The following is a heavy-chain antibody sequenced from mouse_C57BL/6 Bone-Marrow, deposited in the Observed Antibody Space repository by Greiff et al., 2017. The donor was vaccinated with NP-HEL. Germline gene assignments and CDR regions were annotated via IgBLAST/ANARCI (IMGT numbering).Heavy chain of an antibody. Sequence: VQLQQSGAELVKPGASVKLSCKASGYTFTTYWMQWVKQRPGQGLEWIGEIDPSDSYTNYNQKFKGKATLTVETSSSTAYMQLSSLTSDDSAVYYCARKAYYGRSYEFAYWGQGTLVTVSA. J-gene: IGHJ3*01. CDR1: GYTFTTYW. CDR2: IDPSDSYT. CDR3: ARKAYYGRSYEFAY. V-gene: IGHV1-50*01. D-gene: IGHD1-1*01.